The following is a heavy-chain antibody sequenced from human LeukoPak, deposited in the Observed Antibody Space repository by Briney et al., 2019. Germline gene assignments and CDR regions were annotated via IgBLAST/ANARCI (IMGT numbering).Heavy chain of an antibody. V-gene: IGHV3-21*01. CDR1: GFTFSSYS. D-gene: IGHD3-9*01. Sequence: EGSLRLSCAASGFTFSSYSLNWVRQAPGKGLEWVSFISTSSSYIYYAGSVKGRFTISRDNARNSLYLQMNSLRAEDTAVYYCARQDWLGDRYYFDSWGQGTLVTVSS. J-gene: IGHJ4*02. CDR3: ARQDWLGDRYYFDS. CDR2: ISTSSSYI.